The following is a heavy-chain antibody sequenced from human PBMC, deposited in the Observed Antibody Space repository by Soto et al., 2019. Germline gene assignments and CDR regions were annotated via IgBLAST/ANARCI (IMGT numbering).Heavy chain of an antibody. CDR2: ISGSGGST. D-gene: IGHD2-2*01. V-gene: IGHV3-23*01. J-gene: IGHJ4*02. Sequence: EVQLLESGGGLVQPGGSLRLSCAASGFTFSSYAMSWVRQAPGKGLEWVSAISGSGGSTYYADSVKGRFTISRDNSKNTLYLQINSLRAEDTAVYYCAKDGGRGVVVPAAMGSDYWGQGTLVTVSS. CDR1: GFTFSSYA. CDR3: AKDGGRGVVVPAAMGSDY.